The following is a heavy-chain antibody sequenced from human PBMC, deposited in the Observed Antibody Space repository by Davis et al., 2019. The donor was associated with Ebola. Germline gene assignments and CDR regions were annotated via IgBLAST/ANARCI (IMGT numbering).Heavy chain of an antibody. J-gene: IGHJ4*02. Sequence: SVKVSCKASGGAFSTNSVIWVRQAPGQGLEWMGEFTPLFATPSYSQKFQDRLSITADESTATAYMELSGLGSEDSAMYYCATAENSFGVVLRHYFESWGQGTLVTVSA. V-gene: IGHV1-69*13. CDR2: FTPLFATP. CDR3: ATAENSFGVVLRHYFES. CDR1: GGAFSTNS. D-gene: IGHD3-3*01.